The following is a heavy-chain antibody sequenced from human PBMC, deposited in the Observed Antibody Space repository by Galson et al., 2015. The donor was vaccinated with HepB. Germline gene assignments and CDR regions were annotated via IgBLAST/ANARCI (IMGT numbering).Heavy chain of an antibody. CDR1: GGTFSSYA. CDR3: ARDRVGLSYCGGDCYSGIGGYYYYYGMDV. V-gene: IGHV1-69*13. J-gene: IGHJ6*02. Sequence: SVKVSCKASGGTFSSYAISWVRQAPGQGLEWMGGIIPIFGTANYAQKFQGRVTITADESTSTAYMELSSLRSEDTAVYYCARDRVGLSYCGGDCYSGIGGYYYYYGMDVWGQGTTVTVSS. CDR2: IIPIFGTA. D-gene: IGHD2-21*02.